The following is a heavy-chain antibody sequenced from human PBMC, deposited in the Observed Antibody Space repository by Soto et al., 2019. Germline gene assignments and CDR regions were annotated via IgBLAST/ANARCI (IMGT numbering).Heavy chain of an antibody. Sequence: QVQLVQSGAEVKKPGSSVKVSCKASVGTFSSYAISWVRQAPGQGREWMGGIIPIFGTANYAQKFQGRVTIAADKSTSTAYMALSSLRSEDTAVYYCARAASRGSYPFGYFDYWGQGTLVTVSS. CDR2: IIPIFGTA. V-gene: IGHV1-69*06. CDR1: VGTFSSYA. CDR3: ARAASRGSYPFGYFDY. J-gene: IGHJ4*02. D-gene: IGHD1-26*01.